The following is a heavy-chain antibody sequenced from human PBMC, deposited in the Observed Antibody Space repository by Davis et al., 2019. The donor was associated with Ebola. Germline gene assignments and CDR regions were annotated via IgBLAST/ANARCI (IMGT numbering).Heavy chain of an antibody. CDR3: ARDRGKYCTNGVCYTPYYYYYMDV. D-gene: IGHD2-8*01. CDR1: GGTFSSYA. J-gene: IGHJ6*03. V-gene: IGHV1-18*01. CDR2: ISAYNGNT. Sequence: ASVKVSCKASGGTFSSYAISWVRQAPGQGLEWMGWISAYNGNTNYAQKLQGRVTMTTDTSTSTAYMELSSLRSEDTAVYYCARDRGKYCTNGVCYTPYYYYYMDVWGKGTTVTVSS.